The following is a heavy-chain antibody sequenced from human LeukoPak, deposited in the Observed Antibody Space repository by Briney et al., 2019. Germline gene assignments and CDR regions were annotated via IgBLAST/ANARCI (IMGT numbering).Heavy chain of an antibody. Sequence: GGSLRLSCAASGFTFSSYWMSWVRQAPGKGLEWVANIKQDGSEKYYVGSVKGRFTISRDNAKNSLYLQMNSLRAEDTAVYYCARDGGYDYVWGSYRYTPEGFDYWGQGTLVTVSS. CDR3: ARDGGYDYVWGSYRYTPEGFDY. D-gene: IGHD3-16*02. CDR2: IKQDGSEK. CDR1: GFTFSSYW. J-gene: IGHJ4*02. V-gene: IGHV3-7*01.